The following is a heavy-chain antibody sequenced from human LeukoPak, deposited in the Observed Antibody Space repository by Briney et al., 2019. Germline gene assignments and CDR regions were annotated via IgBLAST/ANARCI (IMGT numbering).Heavy chain of an antibody. CDR3: ARVRRGYSGYDSLDY. Sequence: ASVKVSCKASGYTFTGYYMHWVRQAPGQGLEWKGWINPNSGGTNYAQKFQGRVTMTRDTSISTAYMELSRLRSDDTAVYYCARVRRGYSGYDSLDYWGQGTLVTVSS. CDR2: INPNSGGT. V-gene: IGHV1-2*02. CDR1: GYTFTGYY. D-gene: IGHD5-12*01. J-gene: IGHJ4*02.